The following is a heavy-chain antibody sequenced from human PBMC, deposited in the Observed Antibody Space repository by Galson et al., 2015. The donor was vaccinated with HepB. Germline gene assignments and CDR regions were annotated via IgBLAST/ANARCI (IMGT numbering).Heavy chain of an antibody. V-gene: IGHV3-48*02. CDR3: ARDIPNWGAYYFDY. CDR2: ISSSSTI. J-gene: IGHJ4*02. Sequence: SLRLSCAASGFTFSSYSMNWVRQAPGKGLEWVSYISSSSTIYYADSVKGRFTISRDNAKNSLHLQMNSRRDEDAVVDYCARDIPNWGAYYFDYWGQGTLVTVSS. CDR1: GFTFSSYS. D-gene: IGHD7-27*01.